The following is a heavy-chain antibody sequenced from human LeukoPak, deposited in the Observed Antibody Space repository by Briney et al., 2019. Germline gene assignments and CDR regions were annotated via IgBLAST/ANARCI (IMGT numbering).Heavy chain of an antibody. Sequence: GGSLRLSCAASGFTFSSYSMNWVRQAPGKGLEWVSSINSSSSYIYYADSVKGRFTISRDNAKNSLYLQMNSLRAEDTAVYYCARVAYYDFWSGYSPFDYWGQGTLVTVSS. J-gene: IGHJ4*02. CDR1: GFTFSSYS. CDR2: INSSSSYI. V-gene: IGHV3-21*01. CDR3: ARVAYYDFWSGYSPFDY. D-gene: IGHD3-3*01.